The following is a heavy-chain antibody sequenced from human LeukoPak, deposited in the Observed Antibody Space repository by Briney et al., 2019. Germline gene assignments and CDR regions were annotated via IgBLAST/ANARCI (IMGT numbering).Heavy chain of an antibody. CDR2: IYYSGST. V-gene: IGHV4-39*01. D-gene: IGHD3-22*01. Sequence: SETLSLTCTVSGGSISSSSYHWGWIRQPPGKGLEWIGSIYYSGSTYYNPSLKSRVTISVDTSKNQFSLKLSSVTAADTAVYYCARGEEYYYDSSGYYPDWGQGTLVTVSS. CDR1: GGSISSSSYH. J-gene: IGHJ4*02. CDR3: ARGEEYYYDSSGYYPD.